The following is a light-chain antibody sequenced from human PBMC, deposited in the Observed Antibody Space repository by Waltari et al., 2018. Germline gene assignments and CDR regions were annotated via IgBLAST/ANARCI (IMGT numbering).Light chain of an antibody. CDR2: WTT. Sequence: QTVVTQEPSLTVSPGGTVTLTCASIPGPVTSSNYPHWFQQKPGQPPRPLIYWTTKKYSWTPAHFSGSLLGGKAALALSGVQPEDEAEYYCLLHWPDTWVFGGGTKLTVL. CDR1: PGPVTSSNY. CDR3: LLHWPDTWV. V-gene: IGLV7-43*01. J-gene: IGLJ3*02.